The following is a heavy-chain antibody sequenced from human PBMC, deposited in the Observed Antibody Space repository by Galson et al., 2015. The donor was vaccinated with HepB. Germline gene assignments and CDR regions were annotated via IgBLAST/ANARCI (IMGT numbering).Heavy chain of an antibody. D-gene: IGHD3-16*02. CDR2: IKQDGSQK. CDR3: ASGDIWGSYPLWDDY. Sequence: SLRLSCAASGFTFSSYWMSWVRQAPGKGLEWVANIKQDGSQKYYVDSVKGRFTISRDNARNSLYLQMNSLRAEDTAVYYCASGDIWGSYPLWDDYWGQGTLVTVSS. J-gene: IGHJ4*02. V-gene: IGHV3-7*01. CDR1: GFTFSSYW.